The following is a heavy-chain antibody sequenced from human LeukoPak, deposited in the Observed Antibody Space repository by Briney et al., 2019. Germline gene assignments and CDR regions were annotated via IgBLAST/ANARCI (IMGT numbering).Heavy chain of an antibody. Sequence: GESLKISCKGSGYSFTSYWIGLVRPMPGEGLELMGVIYPGDSDTRYTLSFQGQVTISADKSLSTAYLQASSMKASDTAMYYCARRAPWGYYFDYWGQGTLVTVSS. V-gene: IGHV5-51*01. J-gene: IGHJ4*02. CDR1: GYSFTSYW. D-gene: IGHD7-27*01. CDR2: IYPGDSDT. CDR3: ARRAPWGYYFDY.